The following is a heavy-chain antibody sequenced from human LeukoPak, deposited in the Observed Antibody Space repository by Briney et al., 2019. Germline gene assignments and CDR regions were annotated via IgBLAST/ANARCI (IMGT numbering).Heavy chain of an antibody. CDR3: AKDWDFWSALDY. CDR2: IRYDGSNK. J-gene: IGHJ4*02. Sequence: PGRSLRLSCAGSGFTFSRYGMHWVRQAPGKGLEWVAFIRYDGSNKYYADSVKGRFTISRDDSKNTVYLQMNSLRVEDTAVYYCAKDWDFWSALDYWGQGNLVTVSS. D-gene: IGHD3-3*01. CDR1: GFTFSRYG. V-gene: IGHV3-30*02.